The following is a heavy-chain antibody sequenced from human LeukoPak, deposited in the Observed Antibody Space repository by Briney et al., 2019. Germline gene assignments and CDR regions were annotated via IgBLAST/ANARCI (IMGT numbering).Heavy chain of an antibody. D-gene: IGHD5-24*01. V-gene: IGHV4-39*07. CDR2: IYYSGST. CDR1: GDSISSSSSY. Sequence: SETLSLTCSVSGDSISSSSSYWGWIRQPPGKGLEWIGSIYYSGSTYYNPSLKSRVTISVDTSKNQFSLKLSSVTAADTAVYYCARAQSNQMATKIWGQGTLVTVSS. CDR3: ARAQSNQMATKI. J-gene: IGHJ4*02.